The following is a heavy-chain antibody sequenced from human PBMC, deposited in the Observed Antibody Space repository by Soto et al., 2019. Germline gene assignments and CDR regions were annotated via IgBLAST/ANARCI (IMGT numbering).Heavy chain of an antibody. CDR1: GFTFSSYA. Sequence: QVQLVESGGRVVQPGRSLRLSCAASGFTFSSYAMHWVRQAPGKWLEWVAVISYDGSNKYYADSVKGRFTISRDNSKNTLYLQMNSLRAEDTAVYYCARDLGVYDFWSGYYRALGGGMDVWGQGTTVTVSS. D-gene: IGHD3-3*01. J-gene: IGHJ6*02. CDR3: ARDLGVYDFWSGYYRALGGGMDV. CDR2: ISYDGSNK. V-gene: IGHV3-30-3*01.